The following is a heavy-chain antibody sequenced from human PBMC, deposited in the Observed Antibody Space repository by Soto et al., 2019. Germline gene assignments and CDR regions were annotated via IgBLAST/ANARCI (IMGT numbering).Heavy chain of an antibody. CDR3: ASLKLGYSTFDP. D-gene: IGHD5-18*01. J-gene: IGHJ5*02. CDR2: IYYSGST. CDR1: GGSISSGDYY. V-gene: IGHV4-30-4*01. Sequence: QVQLQESGPGLVKPSQTLSLTCTVSGGSISSGDYYWSWIRQPPGKGLEWIGYIYYSGSTYYNPYLKRRVXXXVXXSKSQFSLKLSSVTAADTAVYYCASLKLGYSTFDPWGQGTLVTVSS.